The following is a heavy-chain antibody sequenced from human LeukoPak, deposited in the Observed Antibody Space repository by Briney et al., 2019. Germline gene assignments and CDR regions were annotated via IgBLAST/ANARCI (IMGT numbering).Heavy chain of an antibody. CDR3: ARGPQWLGDYCYMDV. CDR1: GYSFTDFD. J-gene: IGHJ6*03. D-gene: IGHD6-19*01. CDR2: MNPNSGNK. V-gene: IGHV1-8*01. Sequence: GASVKVSCKASGYSFTDFDINWVRQATGQGLEWMGWMNPNSGNKGYAQKFQGRVTMTMNTSITTAYMELSSLRSEDTAVYYCARGPQWLGDYCYMDVWGRGTTVTVSS.